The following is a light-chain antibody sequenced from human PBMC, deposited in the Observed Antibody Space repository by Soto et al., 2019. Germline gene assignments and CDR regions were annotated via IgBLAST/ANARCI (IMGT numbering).Light chain of an antibody. CDR2: GAS. Sequence: EIVITQSPATLSVSPGERATLSCRSSQSVSSSYLAWYQQKPGQAPRLIIYGASSRATGIPDRFSGSGSGTDCTLTISRLEPEDVSVYYCQQYGSSPGTLGQGTKVDIK. J-gene: IGKJ1*01. CDR1: QSVSSSY. CDR3: QQYGSSPGT. V-gene: IGKV3-20*01.